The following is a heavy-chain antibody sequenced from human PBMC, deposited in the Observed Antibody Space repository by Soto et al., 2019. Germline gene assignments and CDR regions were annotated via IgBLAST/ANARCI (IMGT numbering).Heavy chain of an antibody. CDR3: ASCPQNCITTSPCCLYFDY. CDR2: VNPIVSMS. J-gene: IGHJ4*02. V-gene: IGHV1-69*02. D-gene: IGHD2-2*01. Sequence: SVKVSCKASGDTFNFYSINWVRQAPGLGLEWMGRVNPIVSMSNYAQKFQGRVTMTADKSTSTAYMELSSLRSEGTAVYYCASCPQNCITTSPCCLYFDYWGQGTLVTVPQ. CDR1: GDTFNFYS.